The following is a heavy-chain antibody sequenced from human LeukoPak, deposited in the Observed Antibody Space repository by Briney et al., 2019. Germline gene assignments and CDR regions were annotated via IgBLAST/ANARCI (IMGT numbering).Heavy chain of an antibody. CDR2: IYYSGST. J-gene: IGHJ4*02. Sequence: SETLSLTCTVSGGSISSYYWSWIRQPPGRGLEWIGYIYYSGSTNYNPSLKSRVTISVDTSKNQFSLKLSSVTAADTAVYYCARGGGELDFGFDYWGQGTLVTVSS. CDR1: GGSISSYY. D-gene: IGHD1-26*01. CDR3: ARGGGELDFGFDY. V-gene: IGHV4-59*01.